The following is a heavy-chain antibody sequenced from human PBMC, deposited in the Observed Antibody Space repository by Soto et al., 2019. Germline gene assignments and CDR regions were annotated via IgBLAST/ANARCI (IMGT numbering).Heavy chain of an antibody. CDR1: GYTFTSYT. Sequence: GASVKVSCKTSGYTFTSYTRHWVRQAPGQGLEWMGWINAGNGREKYSQRFQDRVSLSTDKSAATAYMELRSLRSEDTAMYYCARGGGWVGEASFDSWGQGTLVTVSS. J-gene: IGHJ4*02. CDR3: ARGGGWVGEASFDS. CDR2: INAGNGRE. V-gene: IGHV1-3*01. D-gene: IGHD3-10*01.